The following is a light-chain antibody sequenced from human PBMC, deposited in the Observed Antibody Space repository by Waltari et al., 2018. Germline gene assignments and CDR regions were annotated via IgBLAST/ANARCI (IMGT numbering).Light chain of an antibody. J-gene: IGKJ2*01. Sequence: DIVMTQSPASLPVSLGQTVTINRKSSQSVFHGSERRPYIAWYQQKPGQHPKLLIYWASARESGVPDRFRGSGSGTDFTLTISGLQAEDVAVYYCQQYYGSSYTFGQGTKLEIK. V-gene: IGKV4-1*01. CDR3: QQYYGSSYT. CDR2: WAS. CDR1: QSVFHGSERRPY.